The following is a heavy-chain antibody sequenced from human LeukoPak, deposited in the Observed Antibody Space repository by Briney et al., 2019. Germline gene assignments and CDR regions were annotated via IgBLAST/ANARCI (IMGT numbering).Heavy chain of an antibody. J-gene: IGHJ4*02. V-gene: IGHV3-30*18. Sequence: AGGSLRLSCAGSGFTFSSYGMHWVRQAPGKGLEWVAVISYDGSIKYYADSVKGRFTISRDNSKNMLYLQMNSLRAEDTAVYYCAKDREMATISPNDYWGQGTLVTVSS. CDR1: GFTFSSYG. CDR2: ISYDGSIK. CDR3: AKDREMATISPNDY. D-gene: IGHD5-24*01.